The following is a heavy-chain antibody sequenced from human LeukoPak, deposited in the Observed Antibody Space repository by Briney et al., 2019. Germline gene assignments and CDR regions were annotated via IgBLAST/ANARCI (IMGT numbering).Heavy chain of an antibody. CDR3: TPSIAVAGSLDY. J-gene: IGHJ4*02. CDR2: IKSKTDGGTT. CDR1: GFTFSNVW. V-gene: IGHV3-15*01. Sequence: PGGSLRLSCAASGFTFSNVWMSWVRQAPGEGLEWVGRIKSKTDGGTTDYAAPVKGRFTISRDDSKNTLNLQMNSLKTEDTVVYYCTPSIAVAGSLDYWGQGTLVTVSS. D-gene: IGHD6-19*01.